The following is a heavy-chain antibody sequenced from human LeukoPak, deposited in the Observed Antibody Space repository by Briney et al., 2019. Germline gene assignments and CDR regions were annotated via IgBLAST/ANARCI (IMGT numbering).Heavy chain of an antibody. V-gene: IGHV4-59*08. CDR1: GGSISSYY. CDR3: ARHVRSVGAVSFDY. J-gene: IGHJ4*02. CDR2: IYYSGST. Sequence: PSETLSLTCTVSGGSISSYYWSWIRQPSGKGLEWIGYIYYSGSTNYNPSLKSRVTISVDTSKNQFSLKLSSVTAADTAVYYCARHVRSVGAVSFDYWGQGTLVTVSS. D-gene: IGHD1-26*01.